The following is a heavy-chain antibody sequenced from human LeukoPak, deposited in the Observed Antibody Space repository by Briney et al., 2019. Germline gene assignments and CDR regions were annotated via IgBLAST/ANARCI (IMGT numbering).Heavy chain of an antibody. Sequence: ASVKVSCKVSGNSLTELSIHWVRQAPGKGLEWMGGFDPEDGETVYAQRFQGRVTITRDTSTRTVYMELSSLRSEDTAIYYCARDSPHLLTNYRSFDPWGQGTLVTVSS. V-gene: IGHV1-24*01. CDR3: ARDSPHLLTNYRSFDP. J-gene: IGHJ5*02. CDR2: FDPEDGET. CDR1: GNSLTELS. D-gene: IGHD3-9*01.